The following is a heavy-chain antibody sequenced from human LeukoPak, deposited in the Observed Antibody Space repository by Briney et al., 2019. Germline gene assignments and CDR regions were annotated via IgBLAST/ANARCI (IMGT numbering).Heavy chain of an antibody. V-gene: IGHV5-51*01. Sequence: GESLKISCKGSGYSFISYWIGWVRQMPGKGLEWMGIIYPGDSDTRYSPSFQGQVTISADKSISTAYLQWSSLKASDTAMYYCARQDEGYYYDSSGPDYWGQGTLVTVSS. CDR3: ARQDEGYYYDSSGPDY. J-gene: IGHJ4*02. D-gene: IGHD3-22*01. CDR1: GYSFISYW. CDR2: IYPGDSDT.